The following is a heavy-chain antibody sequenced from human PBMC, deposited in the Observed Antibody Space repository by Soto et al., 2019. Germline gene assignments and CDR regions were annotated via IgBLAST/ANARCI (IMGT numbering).Heavy chain of an antibody. CDR2: IIPFLSAT. D-gene: IGHD4-17*01. Sequence: QVQLVQSGAEVKKPGSSVKVSCRASGGHFDRFALSWLRQAHGQGLEWMGGIIPFLSATTYAQKFQGRVTITADESASTLYLELRCLTSDDTAVYYCARGEDDYGDFGSMDVWGQGTSVTVSS. CDR3: ARGEDDYGDFGSMDV. V-gene: IGHV1-69*01. CDR1: GGHFDRFA. J-gene: IGHJ6*02.